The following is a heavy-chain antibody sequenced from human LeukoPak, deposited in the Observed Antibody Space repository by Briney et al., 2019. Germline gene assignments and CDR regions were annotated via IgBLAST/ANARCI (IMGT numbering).Heavy chain of an antibody. CDR3: ARGRYCGGDCYWD. CDR2: IIPIFGTA. Sequence: SVKVSCKASGGTSSSYAISWVRQAPGQGLEWMGRIIPIFGTANYAQKFQGRVTITTDESTSTAYMELSSLRSEDTAVYYCARGRYCGGDCYWDWGQGTLVTVSS. CDR1: GGTSSSYA. D-gene: IGHD2-21*02. J-gene: IGHJ4*02. V-gene: IGHV1-69*05.